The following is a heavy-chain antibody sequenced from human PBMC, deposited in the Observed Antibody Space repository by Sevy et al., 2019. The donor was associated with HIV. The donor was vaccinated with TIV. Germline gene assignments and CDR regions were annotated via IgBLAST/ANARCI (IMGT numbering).Heavy chain of an antibody. CDR1: GYIFTNYW. V-gene: IGHV5-51*01. CDR3: VRHRPLTEKILNCYLDH. CDR2: IYPSDSDT. D-gene: IGHD3-9*01. Sequence: GESLKISCKGSGYIFTNYWIGWVRQMPGKGLEWMGIIYPSDSDTRYSPSFEGQVTISADMSITTADLQWSSLKASDSTVYYCVRHRPLTEKILNCYLDHWGQGTLVTVSS. J-gene: IGHJ4*02.